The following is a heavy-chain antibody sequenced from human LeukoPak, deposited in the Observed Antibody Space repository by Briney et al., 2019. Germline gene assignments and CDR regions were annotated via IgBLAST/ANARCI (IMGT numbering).Heavy chain of an antibody. CDR2: IYYSGST. CDR3: ARLVVVAATSYYGMDV. Sequence: SETLSLTCTVSGGSMSSYYWSWIRQPPGKGLEWIGYIYYSGSTTYNPSLKSRVTISVDTSKNQFSLKLSSVTAADTAVYYCARLVVVAATSYYGMDVWGQGTTVTVSS. CDR1: GGSMSSYY. J-gene: IGHJ6*02. D-gene: IGHD2-15*01. V-gene: IGHV4-59*08.